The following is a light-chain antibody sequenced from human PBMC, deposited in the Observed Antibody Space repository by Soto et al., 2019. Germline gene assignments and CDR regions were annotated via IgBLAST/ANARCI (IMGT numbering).Light chain of an antibody. CDR3: QLTYSSPET. V-gene: IGKV1-39*01. CDR1: ESISNY. J-gene: IGKJ1*01. CDR2: AAS. Sequence: DIQMTQSQCSLSASVGDRVTITCRTSESISNYLNWFRQKPGNPPKLLIYAASILQGGVPSRFSARGSGTDFTLTISSLQPEDFATYYCQLTYSSPETFGQGTKVEI.